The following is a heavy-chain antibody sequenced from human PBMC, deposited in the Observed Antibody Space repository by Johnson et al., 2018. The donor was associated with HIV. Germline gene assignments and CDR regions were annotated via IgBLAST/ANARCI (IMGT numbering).Heavy chain of an antibody. J-gene: IGHJ3*02. Sequence: VQLVESGGGVVQPGRSLKLSCAASGFTFSSYGMHWVRQAPGKGLEWMALTYYEGINKYYADSVKGRFTISRDNTKNTLYLQMNSLIVGDTAVYFCTRDLRTRAFDIWGQGTMVTVSS. CDR3: TRDLRTRAFDI. CDR2: TYYEGINK. V-gene: IGHV3-33*01. D-gene: IGHD1-1*01. CDR1: GFTFSSYG.